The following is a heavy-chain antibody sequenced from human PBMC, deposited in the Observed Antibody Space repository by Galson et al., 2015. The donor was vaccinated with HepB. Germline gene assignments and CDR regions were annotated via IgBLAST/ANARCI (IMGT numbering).Heavy chain of an antibody. Sequence: SETLSLTCAVYGGSFSGYYWSWIRQPPGKGLEWIGEINHSGSTDYKSSLKSRVTISLDTSKNQFSLKLDSVTAADTAVCYCARDPGASNYDYVWGSYRIYSGMDVWGQGTTVTVS. D-gene: IGHD3-16*02. CDR3: ARDPGASNYDYVWGSYRIYSGMDV. CDR1: GGSFSGYY. V-gene: IGHV4-34*01. J-gene: IGHJ6*02. CDR2: INHSGST.